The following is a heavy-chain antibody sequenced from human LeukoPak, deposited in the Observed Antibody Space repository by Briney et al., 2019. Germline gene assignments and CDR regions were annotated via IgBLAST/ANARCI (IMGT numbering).Heavy chain of an antibody. CDR1: GFTFSSYA. CDR2: ISGSGGST. D-gene: IGHD3-10*01. CDR3: AKELYGSGSYYRDYFDY. V-gene: IGHV3-23*01. J-gene: IGHJ4*02. Sequence: GGSLRLSCAASGFTFSSYAMSWVRQAPRKGLEWVSAISGSGGSTYYADSVKGRFTISRDNSKNTLYLQMNSLRAEDTAVYYCAKELYGSGSYYRDYFDYWGQGTLVTVSS.